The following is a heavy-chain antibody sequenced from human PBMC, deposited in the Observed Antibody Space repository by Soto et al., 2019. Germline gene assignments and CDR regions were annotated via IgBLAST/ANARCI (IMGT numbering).Heavy chain of an antibody. J-gene: IGHJ6*02. D-gene: IGHD3-10*01. CDR2: INYRWGT. CDR1: GGSLRNYY. V-gene: IGHV4-59*08. CDR3: ARQGFGDLHGLVDV. Sequence: QVQLQESGPRLVKPSETLSLTCTVSGGSLRNYYCSWFRQPPGKGLEWVAYINYRWGTCSNPSPQSRVTMSVSTSNDQCSLMLNSVTAADTAVYYCARQGFGDLHGLVDVWGQGTTVTVSS.